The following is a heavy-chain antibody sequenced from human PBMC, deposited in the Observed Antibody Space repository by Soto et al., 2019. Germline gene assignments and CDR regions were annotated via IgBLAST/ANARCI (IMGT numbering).Heavy chain of an antibody. J-gene: IGHJ6*03. CDR2: ISGSGGTT. V-gene: IGHV3-23*01. D-gene: IGHD4-4*01. Sequence: PGGSLRLSCAASGFTFSNYAMSWVRQAPGKGLEWVSSISGSGGTTDYADSVKGRFTISRDNSKNTLYLQMNSLRAEDTAVYYCAKGNNDYTHYFSYMDVWGKGTTVTVSS. CDR1: GFTFSNYA. CDR3: AKGNNDYTHYFSYMDV.